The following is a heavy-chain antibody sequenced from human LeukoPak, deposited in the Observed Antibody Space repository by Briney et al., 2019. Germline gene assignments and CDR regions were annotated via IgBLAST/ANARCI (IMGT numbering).Heavy chain of an antibody. D-gene: IGHD4-17*01. J-gene: IGHJ4*02. Sequence: PGGSLRLSCAASGFTFSSFGMNWVRQAPGKGLEWVSSISSSSSYIYYADSVKGRFTISRDNAKNSLYLQMNSLRAEDTAVYYCAREGAQTTVTAFDYWGQGTLVTVSS. CDR2: ISSSSSYI. CDR3: AREGAQTTVTAFDY. V-gene: IGHV3-21*01. CDR1: GFTFSSFG.